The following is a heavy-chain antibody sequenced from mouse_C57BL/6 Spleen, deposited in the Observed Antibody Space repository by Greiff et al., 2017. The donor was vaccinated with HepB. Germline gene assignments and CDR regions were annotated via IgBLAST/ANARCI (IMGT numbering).Heavy chain of an antibody. CDR1: GYSFTDYN. J-gene: IGHJ4*01. Sequence: EVKLVESGPELVKPGASVKISCKASGYSFTDYNMNWVKQSNGKSLEWIGVINPNYGTTSYNQKFKGKATLTVDQSSSTAYMQLNSLTSEDAAVYYCARSRDGLYYAMDYWGQGTSVTVSS. CDR3: ARSRDGLYYAMDY. CDR2: INPNYGTT. V-gene: IGHV1-39*01. D-gene: IGHD2-3*01.